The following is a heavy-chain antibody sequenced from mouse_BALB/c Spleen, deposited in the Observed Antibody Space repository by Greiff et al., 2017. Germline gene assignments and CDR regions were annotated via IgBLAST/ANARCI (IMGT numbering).Heavy chain of an antibody. CDR3: TRSLDNPWFAY. V-gene: IGHV1-15*01. D-gene: IGHD6-1*01. Sequence: QVQLQQSGAELVRPGASVTLSCKASGYTFTDYEMHWVKQTPVHGLEWIGAIDPETGGTAYNQKFKGKATLTADKSSSTAYMELRSLTSEDSAVYYCTRSLDNPWFAYWGQGTLVTVSA. CDR1: GYTFTDYE. CDR2: IDPETGGT. J-gene: IGHJ3*01.